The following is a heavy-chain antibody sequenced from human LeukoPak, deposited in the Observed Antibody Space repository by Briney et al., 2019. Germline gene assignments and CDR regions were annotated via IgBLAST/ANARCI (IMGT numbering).Heavy chain of an antibody. CDR3: ARDWEIVPAAIHESDYYYYGMDV. J-gene: IGHJ6*02. D-gene: IGHD2-2*02. CDR1: GDTFSSDA. CDR2: IIPIFGIA. Sequence: SVKVSCKASGDTFSSDAISWVRQAPGQGLEWLGRIIPIFGIAYYAQKFQGRVTITADKSTSTAYMELSSLRSEDTAVYYCARDWEIVPAAIHESDYYYYGMDVWGQGTTVTVSS. V-gene: IGHV1-69*04.